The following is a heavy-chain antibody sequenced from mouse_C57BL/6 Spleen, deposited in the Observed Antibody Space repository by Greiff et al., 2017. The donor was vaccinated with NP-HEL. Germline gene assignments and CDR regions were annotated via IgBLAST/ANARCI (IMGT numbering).Heavy chain of an antibody. CDR3: ARPSFTTVVATDAMDY. CDR1: GFTFSDYG. D-gene: IGHD1-1*01. J-gene: IGHJ4*01. V-gene: IGHV5-17*01. CDR2: ISSGSSTI. Sequence: VQLKESGGGLVKPGGSLKLSCAASGFTFSDYGMHWVRQAPEKGLEWVAYISSGSSTIYYADTVKGRFTISRDNAKNTLFLQMTSLRSEDTAMYYCARPSFTTVVATDAMDYWGQGTSVTVSS.